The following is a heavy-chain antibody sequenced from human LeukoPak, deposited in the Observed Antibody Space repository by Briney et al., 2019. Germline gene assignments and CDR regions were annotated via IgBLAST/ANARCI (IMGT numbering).Heavy chain of an antibody. D-gene: IGHD6-19*01. CDR2: IYTSGST. CDR3: ARVLSSYYYYYMDV. J-gene: IGHJ6*03. CDR1: GGSISSGSYY. V-gene: IGHV4-61*02. Sequence: SETLSLTCTVSGGSISSGSYYWSWIRQPAGKGLEWNGRIYTSGSTNYNPSLKSRVTISVDTSKNQFSLKLSSVTAADTAVYYCARVLSSYYYYYMDVWGKGTTVTVSS.